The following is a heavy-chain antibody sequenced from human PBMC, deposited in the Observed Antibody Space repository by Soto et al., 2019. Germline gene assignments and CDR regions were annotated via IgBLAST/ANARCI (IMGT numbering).Heavy chain of an antibody. V-gene: IGHV3-43*01. CDR2: ISRNGTNT. Sequence: GGSLRLSCAASGFTFDDYNMHWVRQAPGKGLEWVYLISRNGTNTNYAESVRGRFTISRDNSKNSLYLQMNSLRTEDTALYYCVKETYYYDVSSYYPLGSWGQGTLVTVSS. J-gene: IGHJ5*02. D-gene: IGHD3-22*01. CDR1: GFTFDDYN. CDR3: VKETYYYDVSSYYPLGS.